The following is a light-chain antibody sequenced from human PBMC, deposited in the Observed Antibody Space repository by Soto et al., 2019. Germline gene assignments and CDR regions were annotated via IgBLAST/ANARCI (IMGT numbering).Light chain of an antibody. V-gene: IGKV3-15*01. J-gene: IGKJ4*01. CDR1: QSVSTN. CDR3: QQYDERPPSLS. Sequence: EIVMTQSPATLSVSPGERATLSCRASQSVSTNLAWYQQKPGQAPRLLIYAASVRATGIPARFSGSGSGTEFTLTISGLPSEDCAAYYCQQYDERPPSLSFGGGTKVAIK. CDR2: AAS.